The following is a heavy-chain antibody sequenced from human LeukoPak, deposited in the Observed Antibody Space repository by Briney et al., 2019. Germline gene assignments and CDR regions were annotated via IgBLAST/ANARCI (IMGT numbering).Heavy chain of an antibody. D-gene: IGHD6-6*01. V-gene: IGHV3-23*01. Sequence: GGSLRLSCVASGFTVSGYAMTWVRQAPGKGLEWVSSIGPGGTTFFADAVKGRFTASRDDSKNTLYLQMNRLRAEDTAVYFCGKMEARVTVYWGQGTLVTVSS. CDR3: GKMEARVTVY. CDR1: GFTVSGYA. J-gene: IGHJ4*02. CDR2: IGPGGTT.